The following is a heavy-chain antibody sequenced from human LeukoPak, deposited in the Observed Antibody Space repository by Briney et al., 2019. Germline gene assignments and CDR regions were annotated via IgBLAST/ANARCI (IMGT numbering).Heavy chain of an antibody. J-gene: IGHJ4*02. CDR2: MNPNSGNT. V-gene: IGHV1-8*01. D-gene: IGHD6-19*01. Sequence: ASVKVSCKASGYTFTNYNIHWVRQASGHGLEWMGGMNPNSGNTDSTQKFQGKLSMTRDTSVSTAYMELTSLRSDDTAVYYCARRVADHFDYWGQGTLVTVS. CDR1: GYTFTNYN. CDR3: ARRVADHFDY.